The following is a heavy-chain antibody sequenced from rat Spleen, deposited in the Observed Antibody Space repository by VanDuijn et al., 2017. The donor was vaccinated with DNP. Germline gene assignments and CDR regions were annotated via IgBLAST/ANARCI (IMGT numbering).Heavy chain of an antibody. CDR3: ARGPNYGGYLDYFDY. CDR1: GFNFNDYW. CDR2: INKDSSTI. J-gene: IGHJ2*01. V-gene: IGHV4-2*01. Sequence: EVKLVESGGGLVQPGRSLKLSCAASGFNFNDYWMGWVRQAPGKGLEWIGQINKDSSTITYIPSLKDKFTISRDNDQNTLYLQMNKLISEDTAIYYGARGPNYGGYLDYFDYWGQGVMVTVSS. D-gene: IGHD1-11*01.